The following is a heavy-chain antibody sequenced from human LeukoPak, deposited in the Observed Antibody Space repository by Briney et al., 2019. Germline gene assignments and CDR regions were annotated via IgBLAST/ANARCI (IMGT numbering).Heavy chain of an antibody. CDR3: ARDEGITGTTFDY. Sequence: GASVKVSCKASGYTFTGYYMHWVRQAPGQGLEWMGWINLNSGGTNYAQKFQGRVTMTRDTPISTAYLELSRLRSDDTAVYYCARDEGITGTTFDYWGQGTLVTVSS. CDR1: GYTFTGYY. CDR2: INLNSGGT. J-gene: IGHJ4*02. V-gene: IGHV1-2*02. D-gene: IGHD1-7*01.